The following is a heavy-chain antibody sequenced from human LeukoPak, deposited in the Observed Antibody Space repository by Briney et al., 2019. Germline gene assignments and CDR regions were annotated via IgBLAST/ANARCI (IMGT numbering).Heavy chain of an antibody. D-gene: IGHD5-24*01. CDR3: ARDRRRNDYNDKNWFDP. J-gene: IGHJ5*02. V-gene: IGHV3-23*03. CDR1: GLTFSSYA. CDR2: IYSGGST. Sequence: GGSLRLSCAASGLTFSSYAMSWVRQAPGKGLEWVSVIYSGGSTYYADSVKGRFTISRDNSKNTLYLQMNSLRAEDTAVYYCARDRRRNDYNDKNWFDPWGQGTLVTVSS.